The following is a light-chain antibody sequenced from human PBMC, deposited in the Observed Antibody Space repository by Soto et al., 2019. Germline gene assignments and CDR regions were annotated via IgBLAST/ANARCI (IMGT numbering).Light chain of an antibody. CDR1: QSVSSNN. CDR2: GAS. CDR3: QKYGRSPFT. J-gene: IGKJ3*01. V-gene: IGKV3-20*01. Sequence: EIVLTQSPGTLSLSPGERATLSCRASQSVSSNNLAWYQQRPGQAPRVVIYGASTRATGIPERFSGCGSGTDFTLTIRRLEPEDFSVYYCQKYGRSPFTFGPGTKVDIK.